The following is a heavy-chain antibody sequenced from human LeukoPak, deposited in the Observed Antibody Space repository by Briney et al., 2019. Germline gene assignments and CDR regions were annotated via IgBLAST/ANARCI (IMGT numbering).Heavy chain of an antibody. CDR1: GFTFSNAW. CDR2: IKSKTDGGTT. V-gene: IGHV3-15*01. J-gene: IGHJ6*03. Sequence: GGSLRLSCAASGFTFSNAWMSWVRQAPGKGLEWVGRIKSKTDGGTTDYAAPVKGRFTISRDDSKNTLYLQMNSLKTEDTAVYYCTTGTMGSSSWSPGFPMDVWGKGTTVTVSS. D-gene: IGHD6-13*01. CDR3: TTGTMGSSSWSPGFPMDV.